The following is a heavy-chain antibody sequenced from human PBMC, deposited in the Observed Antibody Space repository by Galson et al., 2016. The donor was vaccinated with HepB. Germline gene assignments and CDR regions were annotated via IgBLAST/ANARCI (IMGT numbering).Heavy chain of an antibody. V-gene: IGHV3-33*01. CDR2: TWFDGDYK. Sequence: SLRLSCAASGFNFISYGMHWVRQAPGKGLEWVAVTWFDGDYKDYAEYVKGRITGSRDNTKNTLYRQLCSLRAGDTAVYHCARSREYFGTGSYLDYWGQGTLVIVSS. CDR1: GFNFISYG. CDR3: ARSREYFGTGSYLDY. D-gene: IGHD3-9*01. J-gene: IGHJ4*02.